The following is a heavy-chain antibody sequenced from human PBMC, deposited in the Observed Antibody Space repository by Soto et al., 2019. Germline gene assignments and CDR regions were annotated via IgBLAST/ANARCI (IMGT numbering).Heavy chain of an antibody. Sequence: GGSLRLSCAASGFTFSNAWMSWVRQAPGKGLEWVGRIKSKTDGGTTDYAAPVKGRFTISRDDSKNTLFLQMNSLKTEDTAVYFCTTGTSYSDLDYWGQGTLVTVSS. CDR2: IKSKTDGGTT. CDR3: TTGTSYSDLDY. J-gene: IGHJ4*02. CDR1: GFTFSNAW. V-gene: IGHV3-15*01. D-gene: IGHD2-15*01.